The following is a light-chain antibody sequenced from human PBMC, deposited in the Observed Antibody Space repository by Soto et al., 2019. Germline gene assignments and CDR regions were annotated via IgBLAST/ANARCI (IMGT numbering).Light chain of an antibody. CDR3: GTWDSSLSVVV. Sequence: QSVLTQPPSVSAAPGQKVTISCSGISSNVGNNYVSWYRQLPGTAPKFLIYENHRRPSGTPDRFSGSKSGTSATLDITGLQTGDEADYYCGTWDSSLSVVVFGGGTKLTVL. V-gene: IGLV1-51*02. CDR1: SSNVGNNY. CDR2: ENH. J-gene: IGLJ2*01.